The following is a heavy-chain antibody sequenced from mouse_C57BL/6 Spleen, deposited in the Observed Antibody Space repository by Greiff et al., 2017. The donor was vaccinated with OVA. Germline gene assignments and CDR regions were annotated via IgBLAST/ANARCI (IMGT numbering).Heavy chain of an antibody. V-gene: IGHV1-61*01. CDR2: IYPSDSET. CDR3: ARIWYAGGSSYYAMDY. Sequence: QVQLQQPGAELVRPGSSVKLSCKASGYTFTSYWMDWVKQRPGQGLEWIGNIYPSDSETHYNQKFKDKATLTVDKSSITAYMQLSSLTSEDSAVYYCARIWYAGGSSYYAMDYWGQGTSVTVSS. D-gene: IGHD1-1*01. CDR1: GYTFTSYW. J-gene: IGHJ4*01.